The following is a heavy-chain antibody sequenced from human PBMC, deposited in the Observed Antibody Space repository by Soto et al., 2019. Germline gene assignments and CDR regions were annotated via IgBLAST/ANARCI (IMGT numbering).Heavy chain of an antibody. Sequence: ASVKVSCKASGYTFTSYGISWVRQAPGQGLEWMGWISAYNGNTNYAQKLQGRVTMTTDTSTSTAYMELRSLRSDDTAVYYCARDASKKNYDILTGYYLYFDYWGQGTLVTVSS. CDR2: ISAYNGNT. D-gene: IGHD3-9*01. V-gene: IGHV1-18*01. CDR1: GYTFTSYG. J-gene: IGHJ4*02. CDR3: ARDASKKNYDILTGYYLYFDY.